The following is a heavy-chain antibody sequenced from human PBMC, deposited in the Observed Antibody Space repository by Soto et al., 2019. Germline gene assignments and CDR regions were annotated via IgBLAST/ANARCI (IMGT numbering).Heavy chain of an antibody. CDR2: INPNSGGT. J-gene: IGHJ3*02. D-gene: IGHD3-16*01. Sequence: ASVKVSCKASGYTFTGYYMHWVRQAPGQGLEWMGWINPNSGGTNYAQKFQGRVTMTRDTSISTAYMELSRLRSDDTAVYYCATTVSSRQNHFDIWGQGTVVTVSS. V-gene: IGHV1-2*02. CDR3: ATTVSSRQNHFDI. CDR1: GYTFTGYY.